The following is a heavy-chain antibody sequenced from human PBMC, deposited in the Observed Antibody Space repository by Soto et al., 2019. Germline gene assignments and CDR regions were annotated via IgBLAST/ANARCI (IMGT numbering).Heavy chain of an antibody. D-gene: IGHD3-16*02. V-gene: IGHV4-31*03. Sequence: SETLSLTCTVSGGSISSGGYYWSWIRQHPGKGLEWIGYIYYSGSTNYNPSLKSRVTISVDTSKNQFSLKLSSVTAADTAVYYCARGGRYDYIWGSYRRSYWYFDLWGRGTLVTVSS. J-gene: IGHJ2*01. CDR1: GGSISSGGYY. CDR2: IYYSGST. CDR3: ARGGRYDYIWGSYRRSYWYFDL.